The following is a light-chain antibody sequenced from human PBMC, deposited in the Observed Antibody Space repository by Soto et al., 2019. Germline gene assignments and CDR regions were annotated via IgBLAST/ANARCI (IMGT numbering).Light chain of an antibody. CDR1: QSISNSY. CDR3: QQYGSSPRT. J-gene: IGKJ1*01. Sequence: ESVLTQSPGTLSFAPREIATLSCSPSQSISNSYLAWYQQKPAQAPRLLMYGASSRATGIPDRFSGSGSVTDFTLTISRLEPEDFAVYFCQQYGSSPRTFGQGTKVDI. CDR2: GAS. V-gene: IGKV3-20*01.